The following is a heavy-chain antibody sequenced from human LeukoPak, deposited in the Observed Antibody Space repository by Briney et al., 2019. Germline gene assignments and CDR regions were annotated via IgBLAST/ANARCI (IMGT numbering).Heavy chain of an antibody. D-gene: IGHD1-26*01. Sequence: GASVKVSCKASGYTFTGYYMHWVRQAPGQGLEWMGWINPNSGGTNYAQKFQGRVTMTRDTSISTAYMELSRLRSDDTAVYYCARLSRVGATTGGWDPGYFDYWGQGTLVTVSS. CDR3: ARLSRVGATTGGWDPGYFDY. CDR2: INPNSGGT. J-gene: IGHJ4*02. CDR1: GYTFTGYY. V-gene: IGHV1-2*02.